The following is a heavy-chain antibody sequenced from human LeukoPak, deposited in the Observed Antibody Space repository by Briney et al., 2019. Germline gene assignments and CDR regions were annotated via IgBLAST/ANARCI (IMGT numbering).Heavy chain of an antibody. D-gene: IGHD3-10*01. J-gene: IGHJ4*02. CDR1: GFTCSRYA. CDR3: VKDSSSGSYFDY. Sequence: ESGGGLFHPGGSLRLSCSASGFTCSRYAMHWVRQAPGKGLEYVSAIISNGGSTYYADSVKGRFTISRDNSRNTLHLQMSSLRVEDTAVYYCVKDSSSGSYFDYWGQGTLVTVSS. CDR2: IISNGGST. V-gene: IGHV3-64D*06.